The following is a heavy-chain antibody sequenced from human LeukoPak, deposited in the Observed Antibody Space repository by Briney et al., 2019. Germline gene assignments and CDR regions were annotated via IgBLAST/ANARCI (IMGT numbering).Heavy chain of an antibody. CDR2: IIPIFGTA. Sequence: SSVKVSCKASGGTFSSYAISWLRQAPGQGLEWMGGIIPIFGTANYAQKFQGRVTITTDESTSTVYMELSSLRSEDTAVYYCARDQIILGWQQLVHNWFDPWGQGTLVTVSS. J-gene: IGHJ5*02. V-gene: IGHV1-69*05. CDR1: GGTFSSYA. D-gene: IGHD6-13*01. CDR3: ARDQIILGWQQLVHNWFDP.